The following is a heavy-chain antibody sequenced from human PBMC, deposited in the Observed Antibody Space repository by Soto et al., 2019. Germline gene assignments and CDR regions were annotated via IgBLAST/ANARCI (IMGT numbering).Heavy chain of an antibody. J-gene: IGHJ2*01. CDR3: ARGGYYLYWYFDL. CDR1: GFTFGSYE. Sequence: PXGSLIPSGAASGFTFGSYEMNWVRQAPGKGLEWVSYISSSGSTIYYADSVKGRFTISRDNAKNSLYLQMNSLRAEDTAVYYCARGGYYLYWYFDLWGRGTLVTVSS. CDR2: ISSSGSTI. D-gene: IGHD3-22*01. V-gene: IGHV3-48*03.